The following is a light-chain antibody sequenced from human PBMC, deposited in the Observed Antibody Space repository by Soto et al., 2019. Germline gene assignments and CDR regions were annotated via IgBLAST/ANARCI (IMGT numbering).Light chain of an antibody. CDR2: NAS. V-gene: IGKV1-5*01. CDR1: RNIERW. J-gene: IGKJ1*01. Sequence: DIQMTQSPSTLSASVGDRVTITCRASRNIERWLAWYQQKPGKPPKLLILNASTLGSGVPSRFSGSGSGTEFTLTISGLQPDDFATYYCQHCDTSWPFGQGTKVELK. CDR3: QHCDTSWP.